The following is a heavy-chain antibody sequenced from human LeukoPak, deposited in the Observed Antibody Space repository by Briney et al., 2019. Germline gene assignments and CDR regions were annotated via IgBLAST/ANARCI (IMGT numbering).Heavy chain of an antibody. V-gene: IGHV4-4*02. CDR3: ARVSWDGYNWGFDY. J-gene: IGHJ4*02. CDR2: TYHSGST. CDR1: GGSISSSNW. D-gene: IGHD5-24*01. Sequence: PSETLSLTCAVSGGSISSSNWWSWVSQPPGKGLEWIGETYHSGSTNYNPSLKSRVTISVDKSKNQFSLKLSSVTAADTAVYYCARVSWDGYNWGFDYWGQGTLVTVSS.